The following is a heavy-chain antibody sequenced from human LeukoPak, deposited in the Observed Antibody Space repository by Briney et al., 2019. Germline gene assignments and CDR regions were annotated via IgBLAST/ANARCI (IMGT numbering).Heavy chain of an antibody. Sequence: ASVKVTCKASGYTFTSYDINWVRQATGQGLEWMGWISAYNGNTNYAQKLQGRVTMTTDTSTSTAYMELRSLRSDDTAVYYCAREYVWGSIHLDYWGQGTLVTVSS. J-gene: IGHJ4*02. D-gene: IGHD3-16*01. V-gene: IGHV1-18*01. CDR2: ISAYNGNT. CDR3: AREYVWGSIHLDY. CDR1: GYTFTSYD.